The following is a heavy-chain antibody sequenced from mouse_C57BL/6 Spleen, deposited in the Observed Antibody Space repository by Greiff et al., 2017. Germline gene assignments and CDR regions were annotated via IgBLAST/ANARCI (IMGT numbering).Heavy chain of an antibody. CDR1: GYTFTSYW. Sequence: VQLQQPGTELVKPGASVKLSCTASGYTFTSYWMHWVKQRPGQGLEWIGNINPSNGGTNYNEKFKSKATLTVDKSSSTAYMQLSSLTSEDSAVYYCSRGRGSSYLFDYRGQGTTLTVSA. CDR2: INPSNGGT. CDR3: SRGRGSSYLFDY. J-gene: IGHJ2*01. D-gene: IGHD1-1*01. V-gene: IGHV1-53*01.